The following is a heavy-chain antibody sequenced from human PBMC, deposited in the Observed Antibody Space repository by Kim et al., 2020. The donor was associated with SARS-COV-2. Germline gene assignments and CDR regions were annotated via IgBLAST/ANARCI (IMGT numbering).Heavy chain of an antibody. J-gene: IGHJ6*02. CDR3: ARDKPEGNCYYYYGMDV. Sequence: SVKVSCKASGGTFSSYAISWVRQAPGQGLEWMGGIIPIFGTANYAQKFQGRVTITADESTSTAYMELSSLRSEDTAVYYCARDKPEGNCYYYYGMDVWGQGTTVTVSS. CDR2: IIPIFGTA. CDR1: GGTFSSYA. V-gene: IGHV1-69*13.